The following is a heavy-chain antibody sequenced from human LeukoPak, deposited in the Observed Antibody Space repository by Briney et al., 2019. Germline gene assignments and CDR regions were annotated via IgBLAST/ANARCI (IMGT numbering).Heavy chain of an antibody. D-gene: IGHD4-11*01. Sequence: SETLSLTCTVSGGSISSYYWSWIRQPPGKGLEWIGYIYYSGSTNYNPSLKSRVTISVDTSKNQFSLKLSSVTAADTAVYYCAREDYTHTLDYWGQGTLVTVSS. V-gene: IGHV4-59*01. J-gene: IGHJ4*02. CDR2: IYYSGST. CDR3: AREDYTHTLDY. CDR1: GGSISSYY.